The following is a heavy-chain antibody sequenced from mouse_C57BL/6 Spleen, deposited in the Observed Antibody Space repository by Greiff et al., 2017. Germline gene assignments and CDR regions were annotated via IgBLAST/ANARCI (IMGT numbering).Heavy chain of an antibody. CDR3: AKTYDYDGDWYFDV. Sequence: VHLVESGPELVKPGASVKISCKASGYAFSSSWMNWVKQRPGKGLEWIGRIYPGDGDTNYNGKFKGKATLTADKSSSTAYMQLSSLTSEDSAVYFCAKTYDYDGDWYFDVWGTGTTVTVSS. V-gene: IGHV1-82*01. J-gene: IGHJ1*03. CDR2: IYPGDGDT. CDR1: GYAFSSSW. D-gene: IGHD2-4*01.